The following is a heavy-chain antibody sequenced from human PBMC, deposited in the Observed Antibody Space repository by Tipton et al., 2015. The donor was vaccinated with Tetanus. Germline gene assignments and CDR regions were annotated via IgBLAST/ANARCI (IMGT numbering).Heavy chain of an antibody. CDR2: IYYSGTT. V-gene: IGHV4-4*01. CDR3: ARTPDYYYGMDV. CDR1: GGPVSSSNW. J-gene: IGHJ6*02. Sequence: TLSLTCDVSGGPVSSSNWWSWVRQAPGKCLEWIGEIYYSGTTNYNPSLKSRVTISTDKSKNQVSLRLNSVTAADTAVYFCARTPDYYYGMDVWGQGTTVTVSS.